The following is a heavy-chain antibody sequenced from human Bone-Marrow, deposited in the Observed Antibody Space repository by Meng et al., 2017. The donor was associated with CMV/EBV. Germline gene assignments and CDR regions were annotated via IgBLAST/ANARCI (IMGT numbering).Heavy chain of an antibody. CDR2: IYYSGST. V-gene: IGHV4-59*01. D-gene: IGHD3-3*01. Sequence: SETLSLTCTVSGGSIGNFYWSWIRQPPGKGLEWIGYIYYSGSTNYNPSLKSRVTISVDTSKNQFSLKLSSVTAADTAVYYCARGYYDFWSGYTWYYGMDVCGQGTTVTVSS. CDR1: GGSIGNFY. J-gene: IGHJ6*02. CDR3: ARGYYDFWSGYTWYYGMDV.